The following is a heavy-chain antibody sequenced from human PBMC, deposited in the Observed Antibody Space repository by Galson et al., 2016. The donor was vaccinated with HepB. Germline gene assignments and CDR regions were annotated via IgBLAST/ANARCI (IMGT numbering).Heavy chain of an antibody. V-gene: IGHV3-30*01. Sequence: SLRLSCAASGFKFSRYPMHWVRQAPGKGLEWLAVISYHRKNESYADSVKGRFSISRDNSNNTLYLQMNSLRPGDTALYYCARENFHDTSDHQFDPWGQGTLVTVSS. CDR1: GFKFSRYP. J-gene: IGHJ5*02. CDR2: ISYHRKNE. D-gene: IGHD3-22*01. CDR3: ARENFHDTSDHQFDP.